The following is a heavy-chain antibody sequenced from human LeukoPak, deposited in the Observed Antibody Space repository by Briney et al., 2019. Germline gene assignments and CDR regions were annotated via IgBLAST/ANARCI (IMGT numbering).Heavy chain of an antibody. J-gene: IGHJ4*02. Sequence: SETLSLTCAVYGGSFSGYYWSWIRQPPGKGLEWIGEINHSGSTNYNPSLKSRVTMSVDTSKNQFSLKLSSVTAADTAVYYCAKTGAYGSGSYFLPFDYWGQGTLVTVSS. V-gene: IGHV4-34*01. CDR3: AKTGAYGSGSYFLPFDY. CDR1: GGSFSGYY. CDR2: INHSGST. D-gene: IGHD3-10*01.